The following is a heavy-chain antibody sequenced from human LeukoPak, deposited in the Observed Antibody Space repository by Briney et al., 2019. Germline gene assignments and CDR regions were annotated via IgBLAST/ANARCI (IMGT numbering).Heavy chain of an antibody. CDR1: GGSFSGYY. Sequence: SETLSLTCAVYGGSFSGYYWSWIRQPPGEGLEWIGEIDNSGSTNYNRSLKSRVNISVDTSKNQFSLKLSSVTAADTAVYYCARGARQLWLLTYKWFDPWGQGTLVTDCS. V-gene: IGHV4-34*01. D-gene: IGHD5-18*01. J-gene: IGHJ5*02. CDR2: IDNSGST. CDR3: ARGARQLWLLTYKWFDP.